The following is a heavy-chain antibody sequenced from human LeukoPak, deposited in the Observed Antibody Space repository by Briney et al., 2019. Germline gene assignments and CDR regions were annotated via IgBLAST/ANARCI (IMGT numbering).Heavy chain of an antibody. CDR3: ARKGDPVIYEAFDI. J-gene: IGHJ3*02. Sequence: PGGSLRPSCAASGFTFSSYSMNWVRQAPGKGLEWVSSISSSSSYIYYADSVKGRFTISRDNAKNSLYLQMNSLRAEDTAVYYRARKGDPVIYEAFDIWGQGTMVTVSS. CDR1: GFTFSSYS. V-gene: IGHV3-21*01. D-gene: IGHD5/OR15-5a*01. CDR2: ISSSSSYI.